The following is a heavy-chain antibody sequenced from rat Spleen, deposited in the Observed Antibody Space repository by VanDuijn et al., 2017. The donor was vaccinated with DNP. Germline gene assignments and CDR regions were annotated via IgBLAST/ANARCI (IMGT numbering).Heavy chain of an antibody. Sequence: EVQLVESGGGLVQPGRSLTVSCVASGFTFSNYDMAWVRQAPKKGLEWVATISYDGSSTYYRDSVKGRFTISRDNAKSTLYLQMDSLRSEDTATYYCTTETRYVYYGHYFDYWGQGVMVTVSS. J-gene: IGHJ2*01. V-gene: IGHV5-7*01. CDR1: GFTFSNYD. CDR3: TTETRYVYYGHYFDY. D-gene: IGHD1-6*01. CDR2: ISYDGSST.